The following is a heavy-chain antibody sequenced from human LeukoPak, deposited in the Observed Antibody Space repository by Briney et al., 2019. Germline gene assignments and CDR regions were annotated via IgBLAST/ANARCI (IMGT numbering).Heavy chain of an antibody. V-gene: IGHV4-34*01. D-gene: IGHD3-22*01. CDR2: INHSGST. Sequence: SETLSLTCAVYGGSFSGYYWSWIRQPPGKGLEWIVEINHSGSTNYNPSLKSRVTISVDTSKNQFSLKLTSVTAADTAVYYCARDVVARDSSGYYYLGFDPWGQGTLVTVSS. CDR3: ARDVVARDSSGYYYLGFDP. J-gene: IGHJ5*02. CDR1: GGSFSGYY.